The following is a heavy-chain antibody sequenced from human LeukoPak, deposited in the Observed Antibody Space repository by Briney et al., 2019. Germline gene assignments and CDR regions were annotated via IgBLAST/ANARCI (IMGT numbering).Heavy chain of an antibody. CDR1: VFSFGDYA. D-gene: IGHD4-11*01. CDR3: TRAPYSNYVNLDY. V-gene: IGHV3-49*04. CDR2: IRSKAFGGTT. Sequence: GGSLRLSCTASVFSFGDYAMSWVRQAPGKGLECVGFIRSKAFGGTTEYAASVKGRFTISRDDSKSIAYLQMNSLKTEDTAVYYCTRAPYSNYVNLDYWGQGTLVTVSS. J-gene: IGHJ4*02.